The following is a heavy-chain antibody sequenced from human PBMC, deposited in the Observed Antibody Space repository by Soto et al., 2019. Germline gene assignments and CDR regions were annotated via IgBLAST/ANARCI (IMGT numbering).Heavy chain of an antibody. Sequence: QVQLVESGGGLVKPGGSLRLSCAASGFTFSDYYMSWIRQAPGKGLEWVSYISSSSSYTNYADSVKGRFTISRDNAKNSLYLQMNSLRAEDTAVYYCARSYASYGSDGMDVWGQGTTVTVSS. CDR1: GFTFSDYY. V-gene: IGHV3-11*05. CDR2: ISSSSSYT. J-gene: IGHJ6*02. D-gene: IGHD3-10*01. CDR3: ARSYASYGSDGMDV.